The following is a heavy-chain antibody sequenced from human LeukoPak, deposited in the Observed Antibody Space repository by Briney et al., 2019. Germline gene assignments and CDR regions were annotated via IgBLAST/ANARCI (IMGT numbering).Heavy chain of an antibody. J-gene: IGHJ6*02. V-gene: IGHV1-8*02. CDR2: MNPKSGNR. D-gene: IGHD3-10*01. CDR3: ARASSGEYYYYGMDV. CDR1: GYTFTSYG. Sequence: ASVKVSCKASGYTFTSYGISWERQASGQGLEWMGWMNPKSGNRGSAQKFQGRVTMTMNTSMRTASMELSSLTSDASAVYSCARASSGEYYYYGMDVWGQGTSVTVCS.